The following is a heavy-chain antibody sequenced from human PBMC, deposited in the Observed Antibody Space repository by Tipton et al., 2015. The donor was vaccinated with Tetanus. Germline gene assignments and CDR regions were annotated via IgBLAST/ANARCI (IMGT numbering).Heavy chain of an antibody. V-gene: IGHV3-48*01. J-gene: IGHJ4*02. CDR2: INPTSNTI. Sequence: SLRLSCAASGFTFSIYSMNWVRQAPGKGLEWVAYINPTSNTIYYAESVKGRFTISRDNAENSLSLQMNSLRAEDTAVYYCVRGPHRAAPDAYWGQGTLVIVSS. D-gene: IGHD6-13*01. CDR1: GFTFSIYS. CDR3: VRGPHRAAPDAY.